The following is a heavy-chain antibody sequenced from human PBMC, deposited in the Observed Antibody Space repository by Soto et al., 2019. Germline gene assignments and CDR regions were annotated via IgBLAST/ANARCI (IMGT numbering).Heavy chain of an antibody. CDR2: IKQDGSEK. CDR1: GFTFSSYS. J-gene: IGHJ5*02. V-gene: IGHV3-7*01. Sequence: GGSLRLSCAASGFTFSSYSMSWVRQAPGKGLEWVANIKQDGSEKYYVDSVKGRFTISRDNAKNSLYLQMNSLRAEDTAVYYCARDPDPWGQGTLVTVSS. CDR3: ARDPDP.